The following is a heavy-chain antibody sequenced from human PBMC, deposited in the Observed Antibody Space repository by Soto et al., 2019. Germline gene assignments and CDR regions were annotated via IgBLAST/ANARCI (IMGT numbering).Heavy chain of an antibody. V-gene: IGHV1-8*01. CDR1: GYTFTSYD. Sequence: ASVKVSCKASGYTFTSYDINWVRQATGQGLEWMGWMNPNSGNTGYAQKFQGRVTMTRNTSISTSYMELSSLRSEDTAVYYCARDDYYDSSGYFDYWGQGTLVTVYS. CDR3: ARDDYYDSSGYFDY. CDR2: MNPNSGNT. J-gene: IGHJ4*02. D-gene: IGHD3-22*01.